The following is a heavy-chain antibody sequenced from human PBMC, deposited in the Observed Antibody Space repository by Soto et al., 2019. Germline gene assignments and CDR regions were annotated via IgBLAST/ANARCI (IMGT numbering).Heavy chain of an antibody. CDR1: GFTFSSYG. J-gene: IGHJ6*02. Sequence: QVQLMESGGGVVQPGRSLRLSCAASGFTFSSYGMHWVRQAPGKGLEWVALISYDGSNEDYAVSVKGRFTISRDNSKKSLYLQMNSLRPEDTAVYYCAKDLEWLVLRYAMDVWGQGTTVTVSS. D-gene: IGHD6-19*01. CDR3: AKDLEWLVLRYAMDV. V-gene: IGHV3-30*18. CDR2: ISYDGSNE.